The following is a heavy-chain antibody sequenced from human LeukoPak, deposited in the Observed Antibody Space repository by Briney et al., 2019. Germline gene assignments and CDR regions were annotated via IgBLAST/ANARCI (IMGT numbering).Heavy chain of an antibody. CDR1: GGSISSNSYY. CDR3: ARDLTLRGAGGSYFDY. V-gene: IGHV4-39*07. CDR2: IYYSGST. J-gene: IGHJ4*02. Sequence: SETLSLTCTVSGGSISSNSYYWGWIRQPPGKGLEWIGSIYYSGSTYYNPSLKSRVTISLDTSKNQFSLKLSSVTAADTAVYYCARDLTLRGAGGSYFDYWGQGTLVAVSS. D-gene: IGHD1-26*01.